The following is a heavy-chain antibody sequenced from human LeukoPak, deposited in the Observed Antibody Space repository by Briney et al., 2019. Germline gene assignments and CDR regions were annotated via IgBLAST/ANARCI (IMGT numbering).Heavy chain of an antibody. D-gene: IGHD4-17*01. CDR2: ISSSGSTI. CDR1: GFTFSSYE. CDR3: ARVSKHYGDFSYYSYYMDV. J-gene: IGHJ6*03. Sequence: PGGSLRLSCAASGFTFSSYEMNWVRQAPGKGLEWVSYISSSGSTIYYADSVKGRFTISRDNAKNSLYLQMNSLRAEDTAVYYCARVSKHYGDFSYYSYYMDVWGKGTTVTISS. V-gene: IGHV3-48*03.